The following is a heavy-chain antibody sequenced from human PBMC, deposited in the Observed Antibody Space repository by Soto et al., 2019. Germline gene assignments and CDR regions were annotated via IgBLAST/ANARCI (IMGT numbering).Heavy chain of an antibody. Sequence: SVKVSCKASGGTFSSYTISWVRQAPGQGLEWMGRIIPILGIANYAQKFQGRVTITADKSTSTAYMELSSLRSEDTAVYYCARGYCSSTSCYPNWFDPWGQGTLVTVSS. J-gene: IGHJ5*02. CDR3: ARGYCSSTSCYPNWFDP. CDR1: GGTFSSYT. D-gene: IGHD2-2*01. V-gene: IGHV1-69*02. CDR2: IIPILGIA.